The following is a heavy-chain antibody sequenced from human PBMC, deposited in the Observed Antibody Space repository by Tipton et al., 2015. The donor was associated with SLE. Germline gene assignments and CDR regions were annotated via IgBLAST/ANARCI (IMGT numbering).Heavy chain of an antibody. V-gene: IGHV3-15*01. CDR1: GFTFSNAW. CDR2: IKSTTDGGTT. D-gene: IGHD3-10*01. Sequence: SLRLSCAASGFTFSNAWMSWVRQAPGKGLEWVGRIKSTTDGGTTDYAAPVKGRFTISRDDSKNTLYLQMNSLKTEDTAVYYCTSRQLITMVRGVIPYWGQGTLVTVSS. J-gene: IGHJ4*02. CDR3: TSRQLITMVRGVIPY.